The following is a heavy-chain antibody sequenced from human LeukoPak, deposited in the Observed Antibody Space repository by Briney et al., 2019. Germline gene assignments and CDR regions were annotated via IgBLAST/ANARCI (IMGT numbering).Heavy chain of an antibody. CDR2: IYGSGST. Sequence: PSETLSLTCTVSGDSIRNNYWSWIRQPAGKGLEWIGRIYGSGSTNYHPSLKGRVTMSVDTSQSQFSLRVSSATAADTAVYYCARGGISTSLDYWGQGTLVTVAS. CDR3: ARGGISTSLDY. J-gene: IGHJ4*02. D-gene: IGHD2-2*01. V-gene: IGHV4-4*07. CDR1: GDSIRNNY.